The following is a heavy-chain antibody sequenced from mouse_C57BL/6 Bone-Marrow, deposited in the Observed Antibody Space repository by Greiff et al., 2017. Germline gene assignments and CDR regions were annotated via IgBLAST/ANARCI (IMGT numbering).Heavy chain of an antibody. CDR2: ISDGGSYT. CDR3: ARKPICDYAVDY. Sequence: EVQGVESGGGLVKPGGSLKLSCAASGFTFSSYAMSWVRQTPEKRLEWVATISDGGSYTYYPDNVKGRFTISSDRGKKNMYLQMSHLKSEDTAMYYCARKPICDYAVDYWGEGTSVTGSS. CDR1: GFTFSSYA. V-gene: IGHV5-4*01. J-gene: IGHJ4*01.